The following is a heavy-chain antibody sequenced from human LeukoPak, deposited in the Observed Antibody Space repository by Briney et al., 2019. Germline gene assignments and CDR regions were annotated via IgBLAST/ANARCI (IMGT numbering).Heavy chain of an antibody. Sequence: PGGSLRLSCAASGFIFSNYPMHWVRQAPDKGLEWVSLISYDGRNTYYADSVRGRFTISRDNSKNTLYLQMNSLRAEDTAMYYYAKDSLGIAAAGDAFDIWGQGTMVTVSS. CDR1: GFIFSNYP. V-gene: IGHV3-30-3*01. CDR2: ISYDGRNT. D-gene: IGHD6-13*01. J-gene: IGHJ3*02. CDR3: AKDSLGIAAAGDAFDI.